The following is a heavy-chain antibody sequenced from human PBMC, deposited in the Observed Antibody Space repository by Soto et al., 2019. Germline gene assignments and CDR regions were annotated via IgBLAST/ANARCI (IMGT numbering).Heavy chain of an antibody. CDR2: ITYRART. CDR1: GGSISSGDYY. Sequence: SETLSLTCTVSGGSISSGDYYWSWIRQSPGKGLEWIGYITYRARTNYNPSLQSRATMSVGTSKNLFSLRLSSVTAADTAVYYCARTVLGLDLFADSFVDYYYYIDVWGQGTTVTVSS. CDR3: ARTVLGLDLFADSFVDYYYYIDV. V-gene: IGHV4-30-4*08. J-gene: IGHJ6*03. D-gene: IGHD3-16*01.